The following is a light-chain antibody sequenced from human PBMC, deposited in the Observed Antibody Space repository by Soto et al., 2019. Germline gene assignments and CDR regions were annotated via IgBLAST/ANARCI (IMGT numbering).Light chain of an antibody. J-gene: IGKJ1*01. CDR2: GAS. CDR1: QTVSSSY. V-gene: IGKV3-20*01. CDR3: QQYASLPRG. Sequence: EIVLTQSPGTLSLSPGERATLSCRASQTVSSSYLAWYQQKPGQAPRLLIYGASSRATGIPDRFSGSGSGTDFTLTISILEPEDFSVYYFQQYASLPRGFGQGPKVEIK.